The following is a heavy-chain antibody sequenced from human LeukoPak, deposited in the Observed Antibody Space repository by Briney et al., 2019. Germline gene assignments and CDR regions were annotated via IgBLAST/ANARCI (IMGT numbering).Heavy chain of an antibody. CDR2: IIPIFGTA. V-gene: IGHV1-69*05. CDR3: ARAPFGVYSWFDP. J-gene: IGHJ5*02. D-gene: IGHD3-10*01. CDR1: GGTLSSYA. Sequence: SVKVSCKASGGTLSSYAISWVRQAPGQGLEWMGGIIPIFGTANYAQKFQGRVTITTDESTSTAYMELSSLRSEDTAVYYCARAPFGVYSWFDPWGQGTLVTVSS.